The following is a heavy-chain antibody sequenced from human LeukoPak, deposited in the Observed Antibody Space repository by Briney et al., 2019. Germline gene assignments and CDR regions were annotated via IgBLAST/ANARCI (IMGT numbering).Heavy chain of an antibody. J-gene: IGHJ4*02. CDR1: GGSISSYY. CDR2: IYYSGST. CDR3: ARERPDYDFWSGYSQPYYFDY. V-gene: IGHV4-59*01. Sequence: SETLSLTCTVSGGSISSYYWSWIRQPPGKGLEWIGYIYYSGSTNYNPSLKSRVTISVDTSKNQFSLKLSSVTAADTAVYYCARERPDYDFWSGYSQPYYFDYWGQGTLVTVSS. D-gene: IGHD3-3*01.